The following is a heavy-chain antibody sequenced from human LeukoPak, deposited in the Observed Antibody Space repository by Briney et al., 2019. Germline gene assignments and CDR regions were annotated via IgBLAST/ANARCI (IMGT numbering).Heavy chain of an antibody. CDR2: IYSGGST. CDR1: GFTVSSNY. Sequence: PGGSLRLSCAASGFTVSSNYMSWVRQAPGKGLEWVSVIYSGGSTYYADSVKGRFTISRHNSKNTLYLQMNSLRAEDTAVYYCARVNRMTTVTKTQNWFDPWGQGTLVTVSS. CDR3: ARVNRMTTVTKTQNWFDP. D-gene: IGHD4-17*01. J-gene: IGHJ5*02. V-gene: IGHV3-53*04.